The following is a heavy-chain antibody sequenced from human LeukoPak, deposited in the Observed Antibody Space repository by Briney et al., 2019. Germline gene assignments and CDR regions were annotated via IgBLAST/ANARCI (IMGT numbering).Heavy chain of an antibody. D-gene: IGHD2-2*01. Sequence: PGGSLRLSCAASGFTFSSYSMNWVRQAPGKGLEWVSYISSSSSTIYYADSVKGRFTISRGNAKNSLYLQMNSLRAEDTAVYYCARGVVVVPAAPFDYWGQGTLVTVSS. V-gene: IGHV3-48*04. CDR3: ARGVVVVPAAPFDY. J-gene: IGHJ4*02. CDR1: GFTFSSYS. CDR2: ISSSSSTI.